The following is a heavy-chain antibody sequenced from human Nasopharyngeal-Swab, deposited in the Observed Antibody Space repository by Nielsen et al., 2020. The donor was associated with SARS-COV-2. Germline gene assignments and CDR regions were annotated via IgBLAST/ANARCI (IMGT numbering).Heavy chain of an antibody. V-gene: IGHV5-51*01. Sequence: VRQMPGKGLEWMGIIYPGDSDTRYSPSFQGQVTISADKSISTAYLQWSSLKASDTAMYYCARARPVYYYGLGSYFDGWGWFDPWGQGTLVTVSS. CDR3: ARARPVYYYGLGSYFDGWGWFDP. D-gene: IGHD3-10*01. J-gene: IGHJ5*02. CDR2: IYPGDSDT.